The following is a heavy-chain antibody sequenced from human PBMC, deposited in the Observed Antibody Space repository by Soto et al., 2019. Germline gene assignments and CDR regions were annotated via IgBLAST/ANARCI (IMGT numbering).Heavy chain of an antibody. J-gene: IGHJ4*02. D-gene: IGHD2-2*01. CDR2: FDPEDGET. Sequence: ASVKVSCKVSGYTLTELSMHWVRQAPGKGLEWMGGFDPEDGETIYAQKFQGRVTMTEDTSTDTAYMELSSLRSEDTAVYYCATTRLQGRYCSSTSCSPGIDYWGQGTLVTVSS. CDR1: GYTLTELS. V-gene: IGHV1-24*01. CDR3: ATTRLQGRYCSSTSCSPGIDY.